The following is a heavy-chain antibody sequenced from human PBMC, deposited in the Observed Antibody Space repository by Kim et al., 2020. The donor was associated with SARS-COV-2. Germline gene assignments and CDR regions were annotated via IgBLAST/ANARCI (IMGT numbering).Heavy chain of an antibody. CDR1: GFTFSSYG. V-gene: IGHV3-33*05. CDR3: ARDFSLRGSSSWYYKSDLQDNWFDP. CDR2: ISYDGSNK. Sequence: GGSLRLSCAASGFTFSSYGMHWVRQAPGKGLEWVAVISYDGSNKYYADSVKGRFTISRDNSKNTLYLQMNSLRAEDTAVYYCARDFSLRGSSSWYYKSDLQDNWFDPWGQGTLVTVSS. J-gene: IGHJ5*02. D-gene: IGHD6-13*01.